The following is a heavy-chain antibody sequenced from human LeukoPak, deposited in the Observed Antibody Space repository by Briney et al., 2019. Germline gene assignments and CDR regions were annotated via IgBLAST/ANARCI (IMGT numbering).Heavy chain of an antibody. D-gene: IGHD4-23*01. CDR1: GFTFSSYA. CDR3: VPQKGYGGNPLDY. J-gene: IGHJ4*02. CDR2: ISSDGSTI. Sequence: SGGSLRLSCAASGFTFSSYAMNWVRQAPGKGLEWLSYISSDGSTIYYADSVKGRITISRDNARNSLYLQMNSLRAEDTAVYYCVPQKGYGGNPLDYWGQGTLVTVSS. V-gene: IGHV3-48*01.